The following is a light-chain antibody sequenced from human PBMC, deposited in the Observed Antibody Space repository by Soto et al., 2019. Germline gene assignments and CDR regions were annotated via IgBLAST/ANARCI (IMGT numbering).Light chain of an antibody. CDR2: WAS. CDR1: QSVLYSSNNKNY. CDR3: RQYYTLPWT. V-gene: IGKV4-1*01. Sequence: DIVMTQSPDSLAVSLGERATINCKSSQSVLYSSNNKNYLAWYQQKAGQPPKLLIYWASTRESGVPDRFSGSGSGTDSTLTISSLQAEDVAVYYCRQYYTLPWTFGQGTKVDIK. J-gene: IGKJ1*01.